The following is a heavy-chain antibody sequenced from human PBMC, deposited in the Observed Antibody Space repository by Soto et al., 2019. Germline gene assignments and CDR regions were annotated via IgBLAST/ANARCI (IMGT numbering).Heavy chain of an antibody. CDR2: INQGGSQK. CDR3: ARIYCSTTSWYYDY. J-gene: IGHJ4*02. D-gene: IGHD2-2*01. Sequence: PGGSLRLSCAASGFTFSSYWMSWVRQAPGKGLEWVANINQGGSQKYYVDSVKGRFTISRDNAKNSLYLQMNSLRAEDTAVYYCARIYCSTTSWYYDYWGQGTLVTVSS. CDR1: GFTFSSYW. V-gene: IGHV3-7*01.